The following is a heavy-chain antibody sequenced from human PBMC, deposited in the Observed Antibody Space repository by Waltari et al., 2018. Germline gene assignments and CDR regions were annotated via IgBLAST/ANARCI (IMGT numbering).Heavy chain of an antibody. CDR3: ARHSPEGPADY. V-gene: IGHV4-39*01. CDR1: GGSISSSSSY. J-gene: IGHJ4*02. Sequence: QLQLQESGPGLVKPSETLSLPCTVPGGSISSSSSYWGWIRQPPGKGLEWIGSIYYSGSTYYNPSLKSRVTISVDTSKNQFSLKLSSVTAADTAVYYCARHSPEGPADYWGQGTLVTVSS. CDR2: IYYSGST.